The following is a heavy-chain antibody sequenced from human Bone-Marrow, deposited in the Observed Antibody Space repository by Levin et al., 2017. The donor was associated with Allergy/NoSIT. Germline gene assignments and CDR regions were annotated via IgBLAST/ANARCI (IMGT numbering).Heavy chain of an antibody. Sequence: HSGGSLRLSCAASGFSFSSYWMHWVRQVPGKGLVWVSRIDSDGSSTDYAESVRGRFTVSRDNAKNTLYLQMNSLRAEDTAVYYCVSGWWYGDDWGQGTLVTVSS. D-gene: IGHD2-15*01. J-gene: IGHJ4*02. CDR3: VSGWWYGDD. V-gene: IGHV3-74*01. CDR1: GFSFSSYW. CDR2: IDSDGSST.